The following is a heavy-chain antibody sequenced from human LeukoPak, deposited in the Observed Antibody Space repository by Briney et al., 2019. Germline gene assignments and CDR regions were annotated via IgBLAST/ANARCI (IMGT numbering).Heavy chain of an antibody. CDR2: INHSGST. V-gene: IGHV4-34*01. J-gene: IGHJ4*02. CDR1: GFTFSNYG. Sequence: GSLRLSCAASGFTFSNYGIHWVRQTPGKGLEWIGEINHSGSTNYNPSLKSRVTISVDTSKNQFSLKLSSVTAADTAVYYCARGSRWGFDYWGQGTLVTVSS. CDR3: ARGSRWGFDY. D-gene: IGHD4-23*01.